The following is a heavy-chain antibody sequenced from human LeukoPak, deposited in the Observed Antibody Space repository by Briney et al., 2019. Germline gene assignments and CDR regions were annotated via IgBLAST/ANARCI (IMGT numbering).Heavy chain of an antibody. CDR2: ISAYNGNT. CDR3: ARAAVILTANWFDP. CDR1: GYTFTSYG. J-gene: IGHJ5*02. Sequence: GASVKVSCKASGYTFTSYGISWVRQAPGQGLEWMGWISAYNGNTNYAQKLQGRVTMTTDTSTSTAYMELRSLRSDDTAVYYSARAAVILTANWFDPWGQGTLVTVSS. V-gene: IGHV1-18*04. D-gene: IGHD3-9*01.